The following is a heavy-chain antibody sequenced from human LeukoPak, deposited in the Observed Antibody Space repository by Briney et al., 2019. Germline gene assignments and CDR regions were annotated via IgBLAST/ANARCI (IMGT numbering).Heavy chain of an antibody. CDR2: INPNSGGT. J-gene: IGHJ3*02. V-gene: IGHV1-2*02. CDR3: ARAMTTVTIWAFDI. CDR1: GYTFTGYY. Sequence: ASVKVSCKASGYTFTGYYMHWVRQAPGQGLEWMGWINPNSGGTNYAQKFQGRVTMTRDTSISTAYMELSRLRSDDTAVYYCARAMTTVTIWAFDIWGQGTMVTVSS. D-gene: IGHD4-17*01.